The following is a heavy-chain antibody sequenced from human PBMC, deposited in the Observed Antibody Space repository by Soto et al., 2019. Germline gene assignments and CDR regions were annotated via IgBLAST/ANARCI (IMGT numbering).Heavy chain of an antibody. J-gene: IGHJ6*02. CDR1: GGTLNNYG. CDR3: ARVGRMVSKFASYQAVDV. Sequence: QVQLVQSGAEVKKPGSSVRVSCKASGGTLNNYGIYWVRQAPGQGLEWMGGTIPALGTTTYAQKFQGRVTINGADCTSTSYMEMSSLGSEDTAIYYCARVGRMVSKFASYQAVDVWGQGTTVTASS. CDR2: TIPALGTT. D-gene: IGHD5-18*01. V-gene: IGHV1-69*01.